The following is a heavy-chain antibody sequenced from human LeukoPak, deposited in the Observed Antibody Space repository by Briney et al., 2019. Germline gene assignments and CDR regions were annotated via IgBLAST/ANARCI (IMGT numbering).Heavy chain of an antibody. V-gene: IGHV3-30*09. CDR1: GFTFSTYP. J-gene: IGHJ4*02. CDR3: ASIFSSGYSYFDY. CDR2: ISDDGNNP. D-gene: IGHD5-18*01. Sequence: GGSLRPSCAASGFTFSTYPIHWVRQAPGKGLDWVAVISDDGNNPYYSDSVKGRFAISRDNSKNTLYLQMNSLRAEDTAVYYCASIFSSGYSYFDYWGQGTLVTISS.